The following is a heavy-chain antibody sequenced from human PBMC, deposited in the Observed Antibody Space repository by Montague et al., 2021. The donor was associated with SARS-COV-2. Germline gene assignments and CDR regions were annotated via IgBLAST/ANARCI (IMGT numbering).Heavy chain of an antibody. D-gene: IGHD6-19*01. CDR2: LSISGST. V-gene: IGHV4-61*02. Sequence: TLSLTCTVSGGSISSGSYYWSWIRQPAGKGLEWIGRLSISGSTNYNPSLKSRVTISVDTSKNQFSLKVSSVTAADTAVYYCARDIAVSDLFDFWGQGTMVTVSS. CDR1: GGSISSGSYY. CDR3: ARDIAVSDLFDF. J-gene: IGHJ4*02.